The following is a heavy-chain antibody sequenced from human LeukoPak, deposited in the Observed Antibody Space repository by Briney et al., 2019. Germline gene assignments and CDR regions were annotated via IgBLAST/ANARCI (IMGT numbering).Heavy chain of an antibody. V-gene: IGHV1-2*02. CDR3: TRGGGSSGYPDY. Sequence: ASVRLSCKTSGYIFIDHYLHWVRQAPGQGLEWMGWINPKSGVTDYAPTLQGRVTVTRDTSMSTVYMDLSRLRSDDTAVYYCTRGGGSSGYPDYWGQGTMVTVSS. D-gene: IGHD3-22*01. CDR2: INPKSGVT. J-gene: IGHJ4*02. CDR1: GYIFIDHY.